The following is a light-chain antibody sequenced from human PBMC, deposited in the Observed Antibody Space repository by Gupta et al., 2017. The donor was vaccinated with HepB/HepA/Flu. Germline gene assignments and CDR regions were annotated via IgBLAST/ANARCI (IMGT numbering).Light chain of an antibody. Sequence: DNVTIQSPLSLPVTPGEQASISCRSSQSLLHRNGNIYLDWYVQKPGQAPQLLISLGSDRASGVPDRFSGSGSGTDFTLKISRVEAEDVGVYYCRQALQVPRTFGQGTMVEIK. CDR1: QSLLHRNGNIY. V-gene: IGKV2-28*01. CDR3: RQALQVPRT. CDR2: LGS. J-gene: IGKJ1*01.